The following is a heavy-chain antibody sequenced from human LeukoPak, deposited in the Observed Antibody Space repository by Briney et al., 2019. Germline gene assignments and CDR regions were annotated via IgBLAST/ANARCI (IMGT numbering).Heavy chain of an antibody. CDR1: GFTVSSNY. J-gene: IGHJ4*02. CDR3: ALLRYFDWLLLD. CDR2: IYSGGST. V-gene: IGHV3-66*01. Sequence: GGSLRLSCAASGFTVSSNYMSWVRQAPGKGLEWVSVIYSGGSTYYADSVKGRFTISRDNSKNTLYLQMNSLRAEDTAVYYCALLRYFDWLLLDWGQGTLVTVSS. D-gene: IGHD3-9*01.